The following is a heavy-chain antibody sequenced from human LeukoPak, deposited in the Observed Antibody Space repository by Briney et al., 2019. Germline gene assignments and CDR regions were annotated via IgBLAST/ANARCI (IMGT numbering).Heavy chain of an antibody. V-gene: IGHV3-73*01. CDR3: ARDPGSAFGGVIVKVYYYYMDV. J-gene: IGHJ6*03. CDR1: GFTFSGSA. D-gene: IGHD3-16*02. Sequence: GGSLRLSCAASGFTFSGSAMHWVRQASGKGLEWVGRIRSKANSYATAYAASVKGRFTISRDDSKNTAYLQMNSLKTEDAAVYYCARDPGSAFGGVIVKVYYYYMDVWGKGTTVTISS. CDR2: IRSKANSYAT.